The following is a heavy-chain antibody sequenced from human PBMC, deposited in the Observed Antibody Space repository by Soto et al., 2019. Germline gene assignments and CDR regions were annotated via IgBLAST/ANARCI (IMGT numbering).Heavy chain of an antibody. CDR2: ISAYNGNT. D-gene: IGHD6-6*01. J-gene: IGHJ6*03. Sequence: ASVKVSCKASGYTFASYGISWVRQAPGQGLEWMGWISAYNGNTNYAQKLQGRVTMTTDTSTSTAYMELRSLRSAADTAVYYCARGIYGSSPYYYYYYMDVWGKGTTVTVPS. V-gene: IGHV1-18*01. CDR1: GYTFASYG. CDR3: ARGIYGSSPYYYYYYMDV.